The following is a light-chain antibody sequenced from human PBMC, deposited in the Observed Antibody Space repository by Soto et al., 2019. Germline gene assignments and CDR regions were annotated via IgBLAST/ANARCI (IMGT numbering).Light chain of an antibody. CDR1: QSVSSL. CDR2: STS. V-gene: IGKV3-15*01. Sequence: VLTQSPATLSVSPGGRVTLSCRASQSVSSLFAWYQQKPGQAPRLLIYSTSTRATGIPARFSGSGSGTEFTLTISSLQSEDFAIYYCQQYHYWPYTFGQGTNLEIK. J-gene: IGKJ2*01. CDR3: QQYHYWPYT.